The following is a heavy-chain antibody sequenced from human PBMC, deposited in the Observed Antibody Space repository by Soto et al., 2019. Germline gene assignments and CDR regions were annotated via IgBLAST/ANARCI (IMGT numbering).Heavy chain of an antibody. CDR2: ISYDGDNK. J-gene: IGHJ6*02. CDR1: GFTFRNYG. D-gene: IGHD4-17*01. Sequence: PGGSLRLSCSPSGFTFRNYGLVWVRQAPGKGLEGVALISYDGDNKYYSDSARGRFTVSRDNFKNTLFLQMDSLRPEDTAVYYCAKKILGYGANSDALNVWGQGTTVTVSS. CDR3: AKKILGYGANSDALNV. V-gene: IGHV3-30*18.